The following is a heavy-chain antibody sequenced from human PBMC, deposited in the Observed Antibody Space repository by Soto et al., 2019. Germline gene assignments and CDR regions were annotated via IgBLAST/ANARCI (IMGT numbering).Heavy chain of an antibody. CDR1: GGSISSGGYY. D-gene: IGHD3-16*02. V-gene: IGHV4-31*03. CDR2: IYYSGST. CDR3: AREPRITFGGVIPRGAFDI. J-gene: IGHJ3*02. Sequence: PSETLSLTCTVSGGSISSGGYYWSWIRQHPGKGLEWIGYIYYSGSTYYNPSLKSRVTISVDTSKNQFSLKLSSVTAADTAVYYCAREPRITFGGVIPRGAFDIWGQGTMVTVSS.